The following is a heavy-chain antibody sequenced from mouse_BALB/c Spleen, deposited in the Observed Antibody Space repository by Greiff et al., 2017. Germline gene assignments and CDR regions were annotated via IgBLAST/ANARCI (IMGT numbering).Heavy chain of an antibody. CDR3: APITTAYWYFDV. D-gene: IGHD1-2*01. Sequence: VKLMESGAELAKPGASVKMSCKASGYTFTSYWMHWVKQRPGQGLEWIGYINPSTGYTEYNQKFKDKATLTADKSSSTAYMQLSSLTSEDSAVYYCAPITTAYWYFDVWGAGTTVTVSS. V-gene: IGHV1-7*01. CDR2: INPSTGYT. CDR1: GYTFTSYW. J-gene: IGHJ1*01.